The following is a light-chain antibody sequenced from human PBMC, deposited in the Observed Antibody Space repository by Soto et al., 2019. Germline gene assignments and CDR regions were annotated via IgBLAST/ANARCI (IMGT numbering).Light chain of an antibody. J-gene: IGKJ4*01. CDR1: QDISHY. CDR3: QQYDNLHLS. Sequence: SQMTESPSSLSASVRCRVTITFQANQDISHYLNWYQQTPGKAPMLLISAASNLQTPLPSSLSGSGSGTGLTFTIRSPHPEDIATYYCQQYDNLHLSFGGGTKVDMK. V-gene: IGKV1-33*01. CDR2: AAS.